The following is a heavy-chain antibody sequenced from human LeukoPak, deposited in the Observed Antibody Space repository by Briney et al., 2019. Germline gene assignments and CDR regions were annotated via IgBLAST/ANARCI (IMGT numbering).Heavy chain of an antibody. CDR1: GFTFSSYA. Sequence: GGSLRLSCAASGFTFSSYAMKWVRQALGKGLEWVSTISGSGGSTYYADSVKGRFTISRDNSKTTLYLQMNSLRAEDTAVYYCAKDIVVVTAARGSLGPIDNWGQGTLITVSS. J-gene: IGHJ4*02. V-gene: IGHV3-23*01. CDR2: ISGSGGST. D-gene: IGHD2-2*01. CDR3: AKDIVVVTAARGSLGPIDN.